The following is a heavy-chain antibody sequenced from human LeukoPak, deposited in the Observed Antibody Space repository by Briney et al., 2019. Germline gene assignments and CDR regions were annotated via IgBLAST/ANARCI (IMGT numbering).Heavy chain of an antibody. CDR2: ISSSSSTI. CDR3: ARGPSSTMVRGVKVNWFDP. J-gene: IGHJ5*02. Sequence: GGSLRLSCAASGFTFSSYSMNWVRQAPGKGLEWVSYISSSSSTIYYADSVKGRFTISRDNAKNSLYLQMNSLRDEDTAVYYCARGPSSTMVRGVKVNWFDPGGQGTLVTVSS. CDR1: GFTFSSYS. V-gene: IGHV3-48*02. D-gene: IGHD3-10*01.